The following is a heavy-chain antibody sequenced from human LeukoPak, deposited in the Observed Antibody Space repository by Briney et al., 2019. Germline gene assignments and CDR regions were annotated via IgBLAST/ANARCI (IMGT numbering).Heavy chain of an antibody. CDR2: ISAYNGNT. Sequence: ASVKVSCKASGYTFTSYGISWVRQAPGQGLEWMGWISAYNGNTNYAQKLQGRVTMTTDTSTSTAYMELRSLRSGDTAMYYCARGRYYYDSSGEAKYYFDYWGQGTLVTVSS. CDR3: ARGRYYYDSSGEAKYYFDY. CDR1: GYTFTSYG. V-gene: IGHV1-18*01. J-gene: IGHJ4*02. D-gene: IGHD3-22*01.